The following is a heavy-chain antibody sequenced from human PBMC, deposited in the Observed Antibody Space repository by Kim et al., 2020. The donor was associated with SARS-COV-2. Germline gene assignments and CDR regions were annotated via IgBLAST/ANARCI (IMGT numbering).Heavy chain of an antibody. CDR3: ARGVVATNY. Sequence: SPNYNPSLKSRVTISVDTSKNQFSLKLSSVTAADTAVYYCARGVVATNYWGQGTLVTVSS. D-gene: IGHD5-12*01. V-gene: IGHV4-34*01. J-gene: IGHJ4*02. CDR2: SP.